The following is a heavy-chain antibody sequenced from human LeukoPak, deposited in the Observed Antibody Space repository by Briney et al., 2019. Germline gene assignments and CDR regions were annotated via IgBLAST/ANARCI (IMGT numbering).Heavy chain of an antibody. D-gene: IGHD3-10*01. CDR3: ARHVSMVRGVKVHAFDI. V-gene: IGHV4-59*08. CDR2: INDSGRT. J-gene: IGHJ3*02. Sequence: TSETLSFTCTVSGGSISNYYWSWIRQPPGKGLEWIGYINDSGRTNYNSSLKSRVTISVDTSNNQFSLKLSSVTAADTAVYYCARHVSMVRGVKVHAFDIWGQGTVVIVSS. CDR1: GGSISNYY.